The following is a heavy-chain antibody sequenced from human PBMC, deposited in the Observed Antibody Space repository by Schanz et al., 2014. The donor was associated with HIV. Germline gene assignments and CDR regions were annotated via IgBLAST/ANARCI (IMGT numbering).Heavy chain of an antibody. Sequence: VQLAESGGGVVQPGGSLRLSCGASGFTFNNYGMHWVRQAPGKGLERVSTISGTDGDTYYADSVKGRFTISRDNSRNALYLHMNSLRADDTAIYYCVKAYSSGFSGAGSWGQGALVTVSS. V-gene: IGHV3-23*04. CDR2: ISGTDGDT. J-gene: IGHJ5*02. CDR3: VKAYSSGFSGAGS. CDR1: GFTFNNYG. D-gene: IGHD5-18*01.